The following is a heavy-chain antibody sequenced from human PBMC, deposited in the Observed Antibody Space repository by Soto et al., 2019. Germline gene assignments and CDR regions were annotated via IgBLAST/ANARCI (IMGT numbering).Heavy chain of an antibody. Sequence: SETLSLTCAVSGGSISIGGYSWSWIRQPPGKGLEWIGYIYHSGSTYYNPSLKSRVTISVDRSKNQFSLKLSSVTAADTAVYYCAREVLAARRFDYWGQGTLVTVSS. D-gene: IGHD6-6*01. CDR1: GGSISIGGYS. J-gene: IGHJ4*02. CDR3: AREVLAARRFDY. V-gene: IGHV4-30-2*01. CDR2: IYHSGST.